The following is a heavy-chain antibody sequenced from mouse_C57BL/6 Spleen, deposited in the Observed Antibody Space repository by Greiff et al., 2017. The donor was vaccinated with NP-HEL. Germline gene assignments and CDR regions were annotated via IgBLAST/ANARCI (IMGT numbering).Heavy chain of an antibody. CDR3: TRGGYDYIDY. CDR1: GFTFSSYA. CDR2: ISSGGDYI. Sequence: EVKLVESGEGLVKPGGSLKLSCAASGFTFSSYAMSWVRQTPEKRLEWVAYISSGGDYIYYADTVKGRVTISRDNARNTLYLQMSSLKSEDTAMYYCTRGGYDYIDYWGQGTTLTVSS. V-gene: IGHV5-9-1*02. D-gene: IGHD2-3*01. J-gene: IGHJ2*01.